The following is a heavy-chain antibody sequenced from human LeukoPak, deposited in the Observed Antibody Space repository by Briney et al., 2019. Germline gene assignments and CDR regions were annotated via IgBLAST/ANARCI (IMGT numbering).Heavy chain of an antibody. CDR3: ARAARRSREGVPWCMGY. Sequence: GASVKVSCKASGYTFTSYGISWVRQAPGQGLEWMGWISAYNGNTNYAQKLQGRVTMTTDTSTSTAYMELRSLRSDDTAVYYCARAARRSREGVPWCMGYWGQGTLVTVSS. CDR1: GYTFTSYG. V-gene: IGHV1-18*01. J-gene: IGHJ4*02. D-gene: IGHD2-8*01. CDR2: ISAYNGNT.